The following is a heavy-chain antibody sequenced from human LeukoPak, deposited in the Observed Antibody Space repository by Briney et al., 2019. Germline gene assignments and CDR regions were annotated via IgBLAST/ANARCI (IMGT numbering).Heavy chain of an antibody. CDR2: IYYTGRT. Sequence: SGTLSLTCTVSGGSISSSSHSWGWIRQPPGKGLEWTGTIYYTGRTYYNPSLESRLTISVDTSKNQFSLKLTSVTAADTAIYYCAQSLGSGNWIGNWFDPWGQGTLVTVSS. V-gene: IGHV4-39*01. D-gene: IGHD1-1*01. J-gene: IGHJ5*02. CDR1: GGSISSSSHS. CDR3: AQSLGSGNWIGNWFDP.